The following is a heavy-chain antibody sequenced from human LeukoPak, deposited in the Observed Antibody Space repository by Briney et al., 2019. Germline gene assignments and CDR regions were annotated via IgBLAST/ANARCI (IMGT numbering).Heavy chain of an antibody. CDR1: GFTFSTYA. Sequence: QPGGSLRLSCAASGFTFSTYAMNWVRQAPGKGLEWVSAISDSGGRTYTADSVKGRFTISRNNSKNPLYLQMNSLRAEDTAIYYCAKIPHSSYYYDSSGYLDYWGQGTLVSVSS. CDR2: ISDSGGRT. D-gene: IGHD3-22*01. J-gene: IGHJ4*02. V-gene: IGHV3-23*01. CDR3: AKIPHSSYYYDSSGYLDY.